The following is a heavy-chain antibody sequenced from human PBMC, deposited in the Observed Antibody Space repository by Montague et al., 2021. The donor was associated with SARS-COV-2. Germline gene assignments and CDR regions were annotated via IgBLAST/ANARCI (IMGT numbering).Heavy chain of an antibody. J-gene: IGHJ4*02. Sequence: SETLSLTCTVSGDSISYIYWCWIRQPDGTGLEWVGRVSASGSTNXNPSPTSRVTMSVDTSKKQFSLRLSPVTAADTAVYYCARDVVAPPGTFDYWGQGTLVTVSS. CDR2: VSASGST. CDR3: ARDVVAPPGTFDY. V-gene: IGHV4-4*07. CDR1: GDSISYIY. D-gene: IGHD6-13*01.